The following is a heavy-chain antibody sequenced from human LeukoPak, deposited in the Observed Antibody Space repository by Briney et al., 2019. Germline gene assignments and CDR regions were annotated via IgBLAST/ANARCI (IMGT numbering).Heavy chain of an antibody. Sequence: SETLSLTCTVSGGSISSSSYYWGWIRQPPGKGLEWIGSIYYSGSTYYNPSLKRRVTISVDTSKNQFSLKLSSVTAADTAVYYCARLETYYDFWSGPIVFDYWGQGTLVTVSS. J-gene: IGHJ4*02. V-gene: IGHV4-39*01. CDR2: IYYSGST. CDR3: ARLETYYDFWSGPIVFDY. CDR1: GGSISSSSYY. D-gene: IGHD3-3*01.